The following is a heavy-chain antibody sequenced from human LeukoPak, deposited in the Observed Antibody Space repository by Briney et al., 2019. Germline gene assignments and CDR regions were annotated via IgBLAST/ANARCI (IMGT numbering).Heavy chain of an antibody. CDR3: ARDPIVGAIAFFDY. Sequence: GGSLRLSCAASGSTFSSYGMHWVRQAPGKGLEWVAVIWYDGSNKYYADSVKGRFTISRDNSKNTLYLQMNSLRAEDTAVYYCARDPIVGAIAFFDYWGQGTLVTVSS. V-gene: IGHV3-33*01. CDR1: GSTFSSYG. CDR2: IWYDGSNK. J-gene: IGHJ4*02. D-gene: IGHD1-26*01.